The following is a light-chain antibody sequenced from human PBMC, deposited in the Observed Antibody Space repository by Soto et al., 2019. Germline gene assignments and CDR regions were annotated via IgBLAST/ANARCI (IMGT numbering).Light chain of an antibody. CDR1: QSISSY. CDR2: DAS. V-gene: IGKV1-39*01. J-gene: IGKJ4*01. Sequence: IQVTQSPSSLSASLGDRVTITCRASQSISSYLNWYQQKPGKAPKLLSYDASSLESGVPSRFTGRGSGTDFTLTISRLEPEDFAVYYCQQYGSSPLTFGGGTKVDIK. CDR3: QQYGSSPLT.